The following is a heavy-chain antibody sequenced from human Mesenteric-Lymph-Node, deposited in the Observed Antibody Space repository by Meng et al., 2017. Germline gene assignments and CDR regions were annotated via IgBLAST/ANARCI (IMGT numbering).Heavy chain of an antibody. CDR2: ISYDGSNK. Sequence: GGSLRLSCAASGFTFSSYAMHWVRQAPGKGLEWVAVISYDGSNKYYADSVKGRFTISRDNSKNTLYLQMNSLRAEDTAVYYCAKESGSYRYFQHWGQGTLVTVSS. D-gene: IGHD1-26*01. V-gene: IGHV3-30*04. J-gene: IGHJ1*01. CDR1: GFTFSSYA. CDR3: AKESGSYRYFQH.